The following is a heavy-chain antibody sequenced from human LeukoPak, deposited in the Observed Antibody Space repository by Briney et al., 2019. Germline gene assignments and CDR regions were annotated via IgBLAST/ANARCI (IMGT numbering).Heavy chain of an antibody. V-gene: IGHV1-3*01. CDR1: GYTFTSYA. D-gene: IGHD4-23*01. J-gene: IGHJ6*02. CDR3: ARDGGNSLYYYYGMDV. Sequence: ASVKVSCKASGYTFTSYAMHWVRQAPGQRLEWMGWINAGNGNTKYSQKFQGRVTITADESTSTAYMELSSLRSEDTAVYYCARDGGNSLYYYYGMDVWGQGTTVTVSS. CDR2: INAGNGNT.